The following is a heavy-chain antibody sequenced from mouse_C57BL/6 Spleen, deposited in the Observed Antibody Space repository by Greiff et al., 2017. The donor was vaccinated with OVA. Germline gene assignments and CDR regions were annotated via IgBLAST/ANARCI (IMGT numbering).Heavy chain of an antibody. D-gene: IGHD2-5*01. CDR1: GYTFTDYE. CDR2: IDPETGGT. CDR3: TRFWGTYYSNGWSLDV. V-gene: IGHV1-15*01. Sequence: VQLQQSGAELVRPGASVTLSCKASGYTFTDYEMHWVKQTPVHGLEWIGAIDPETGGTAYNQKFKGKAILTAEKSSSTAYMELRSLTSEDTAVYYCTRFWGTYYSNGWSLDVWGKGTTVTVSS. J-gene: IGHJ1*03.